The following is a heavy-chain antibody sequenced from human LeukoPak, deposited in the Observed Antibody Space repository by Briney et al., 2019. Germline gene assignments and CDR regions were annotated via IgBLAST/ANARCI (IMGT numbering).Heavy chain of an antibody. J-gene: IGHJ3*02. Sequence: PSETLSLTCTVSGGSISSSSYYWGWIRQPPGKGLEWIGSIYYGGSTCYSPSLKSRVTTSLDTSKHQFSLKLSSVTAADTAVYYCSFNLGSGSYAFDIWGQGTMVTVSS. CDR1: GGSISSSSYY. CDR3: SFNLGSGSYAFDI. CDR2: IYYGGST. V-gene: IGHV4-39*07. D-gene: IGHD3-10*01.